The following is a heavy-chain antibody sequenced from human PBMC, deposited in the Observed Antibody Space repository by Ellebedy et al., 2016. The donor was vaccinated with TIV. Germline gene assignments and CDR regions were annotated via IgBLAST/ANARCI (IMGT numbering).Heavy chain of an antibody. CDR3: ARDNGTSSSLDY. J-gene: IGHJ4*02. Sequence: ASVKVSCKASGYTLISYPITWVRQAPGQGLEWMAWISPYNGRTNYAQKFLGRVTLTTDRSTNTVYIDLRSLTSADTAVYFCARDNGTSSSLDYWGQGTLVSVSS. D-gene: IGHD6-6*01. CDR2: ISPYNGRT. V-gene: IGHV1-18*04. CDR1: GYTLISYP.